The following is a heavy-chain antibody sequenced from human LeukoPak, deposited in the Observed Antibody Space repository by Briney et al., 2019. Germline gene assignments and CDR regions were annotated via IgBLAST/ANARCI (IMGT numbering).Heavy chain of an antibody. CDR3: ARAAGLLYYSDSSGYYLDY. CDR1: GGSISSSSYY. D-gene: IGHD3-22*01. Sequence: SETLSLTCTVSGGSISSSSYYWGWIRQPPGKGLEWIGNIYYSGSTYFNPSLKSRVTISVDTSKNQFSLKLSSVTAADTAVYYCARAAGLLYYSDSSGYYLDYWGQGTLVTVSS. CDR2: IYYSGST. J-gene: IGHJ4*02. V-gene: IGHV4-39*01.